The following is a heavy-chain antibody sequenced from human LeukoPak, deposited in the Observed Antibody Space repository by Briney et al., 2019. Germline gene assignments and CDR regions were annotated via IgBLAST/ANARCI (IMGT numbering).Heavy chain of an antibody. CDR3: ARDRANGMDV. CDR1: GYTFTDYG. J-gene: IGHJ6*02. CDR2: IRNDNGNR. V-gene: IGHV1-18*01. Sequence: GASVKVSCKPSGYTFTDYGITWVRQAPGQGLEWMGWIRNDNGNREYAQKIQGRVSMTRDTSTSTAYMELRSLISDDTAVYYCARDRANGMDVWGQGTTVTVSS.